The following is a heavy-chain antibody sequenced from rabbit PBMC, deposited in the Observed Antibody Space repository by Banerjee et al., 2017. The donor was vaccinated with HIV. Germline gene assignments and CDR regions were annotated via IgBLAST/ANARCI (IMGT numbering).Heavy chain of an antibody. CDR3: ARGDDDYGDLTRLDL. CDR2: IYAGKGST. D-gene: IGHD2-1*01. Sequence: QLKETGGGLVQPGGSLTLSCKASGFDFSSYYMSWVRQAPGKGLEWIGIIYAGKGSTDYASWVNGRFTISSDNAQNTVDLQMNSLTAADTATYFCARGDDDYGDLTRLDLWGPGTLVTV. CDR1: GFDFSSYY. V-gene: IGHV1S7*01. J-gene: IGHJ3*01.